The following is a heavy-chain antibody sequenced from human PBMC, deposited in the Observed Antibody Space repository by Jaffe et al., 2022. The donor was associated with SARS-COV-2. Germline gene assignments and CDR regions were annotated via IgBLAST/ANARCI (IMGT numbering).Heavy chain of an antibody. D-gene: IGHD2-15*01. CDR3: ARDFHRGVVVAAPDY. V-gene: IGHV3-30-3*01. Sequence: QVQLVESGGGVVQPGRSLRLSCAASGFTFSSYAMHWVRQAPGKGLEWVAVISYDGSNKYYADSVKGRFTISRDNSKNTLYLQMNSLRAEDTAVYYCARDFHRGVVVAAPDYWGQGTLVTVSS. CDR1: GFTFSSYA. CDR2: ISYDGSNK. J-gene: IGHJ4*02.